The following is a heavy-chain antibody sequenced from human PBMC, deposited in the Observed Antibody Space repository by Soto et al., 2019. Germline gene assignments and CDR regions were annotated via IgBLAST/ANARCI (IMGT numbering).Heavy chain of an antibody. CDR3: AHRQRTVYFDY. CDR2: TYWDDDK. J-gene: IGHJ4*02. CDR1: GFSLSTSGVG. V-gene: IGHV2-5*02. Sequence: QITLKESGPTLVKPTQTLTLTCTFSGFSLSTSGVGVGWIRQPPGKALEWLALTYWDDDKRYSPSLKSRLTITKDTSKNQVVLTMTNMDPVNTATYYCAHRQRTVYFDYWGQGTLVTVSS. D-gene: IGHD4-17*01.